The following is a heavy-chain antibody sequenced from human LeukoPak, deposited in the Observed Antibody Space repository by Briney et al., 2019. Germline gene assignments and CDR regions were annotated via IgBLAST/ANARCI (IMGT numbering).Heavy chain of an antibody. J-gene: IGHJ5*02. CDR2: ISAYNGNT. V-gene: IGHV1-18*04. Sequence: ASVKVSCKASGYTFTSYGISWVRQAPGQGLEWMGWISAYNGNTNYAQKLQGRVTMTTDTSTSTAYMELSSLRSEDTAVYYCARESTFGGVIVLGEDLYWFDPWGQGTLVTVSS. CDR3: ARESTFGGVIVLGEDLYWFDP. CDR1: GYTFTSYG. D-gene: IGHD3-16*02.